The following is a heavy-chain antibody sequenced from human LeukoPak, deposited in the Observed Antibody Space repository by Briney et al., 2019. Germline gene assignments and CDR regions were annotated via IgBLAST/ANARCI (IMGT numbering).Heavy chain of an antibody. CDR2: ISSSGSTI. Sequence: PGGSLRLSCAASGFTVSSNYMSWVRQAPGKGLEWVSYISSSGSTIYYADSVKGRFTISRDNAKNSLYLQMNSLRAEDTAVYYCARVSIAAAGFSDYWGQGTLVTVSS. J-gene: IGHJ4*02. CDR1: GFTVSSNY. V-gene: IGHV3-11*01. CDR3: ARVSIAAAGFSDY. D-gene: IGHD6-13*01.